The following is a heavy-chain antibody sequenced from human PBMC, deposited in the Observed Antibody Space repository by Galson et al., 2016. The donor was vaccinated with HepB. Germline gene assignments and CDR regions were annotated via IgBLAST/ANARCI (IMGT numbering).Heavy chain of an antibody. CDR2: INQDGSEK. J-gene: IGHJ4*02. CDR1: GLTFSRIW. D-gene: IGHD1-1*01. Sequence: SLRLSCAASGLTFSRIWMTWVRQAPGKGLEWVANINQDGSEKHYLDSVRGRFTISRDNAKNSLYLQMNSLRAEDTAVYFCARAYQYTLDYWGQGTLVTVSS. CDR3: ARAYQYTLDY. V-gene: IGHV3-7*04.